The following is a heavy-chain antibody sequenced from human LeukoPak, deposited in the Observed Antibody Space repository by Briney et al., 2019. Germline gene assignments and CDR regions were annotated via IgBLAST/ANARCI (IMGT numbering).Heavy chain of an antibody. D-gene: IGHD3-3*01. CDR2: IYYSGST. CDR3: ARVETIFGVPSWKVDWFDP. J-gene: IGHJ5*02. CDR1: GGSISSYY. V-gene: IGHV4-59*01. Sequence: PSETLSLTCTVSGGSISSYYWSWIRQSPGKGLEWIGYIYYSGSTNYNPSLKSRVTISVDTSKNQFSLKLSSVTAADTAVYYCARVETIFGVPSWKVDWFDPWGQGTLVTVSS.